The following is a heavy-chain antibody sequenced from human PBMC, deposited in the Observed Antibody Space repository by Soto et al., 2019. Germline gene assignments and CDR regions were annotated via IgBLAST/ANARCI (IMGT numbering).Heavy chain of an antibody. V-gene: IGHV3-21*01. D-gene: IGHD2-15*01. Sequence: PSETLSLTCAVYGGSFSGHYWSWIRQPPGKGLEWVSSISSSSSYIYYADSVKGRFTISRDNAKNSLYLQMNSLRAEDTAVYYCARYGSGGPWGQGTLVTVSS. J-gene: IGHJ5*02. CDR3: ARYGSGGP. CDR2: ISSSSSYI. CDR1: GGSFSGHY.